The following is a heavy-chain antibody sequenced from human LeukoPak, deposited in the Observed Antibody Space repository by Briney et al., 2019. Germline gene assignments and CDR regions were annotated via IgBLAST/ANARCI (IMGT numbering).Heavy chain of an antibody. J-gene: IGHJ4*02. CDR2: IRYDGSNK. CDR1: GFTFSSYG. D-gene: IGHD3-22*01. V-gene: IGHV3-30*02. CDR3: AKDYLYYYDSSGFIDY. Sequence: QAGGSLRLSCAASGFTFSSYGMHWVRQAPGKGLEWVAFIRYDGSNKYYADSVKGRFTISRDNSKNTLYLQMNSLRAEDTAVYYCAKDYLYYYDSSGFIDYWGQGTLVTVSS.